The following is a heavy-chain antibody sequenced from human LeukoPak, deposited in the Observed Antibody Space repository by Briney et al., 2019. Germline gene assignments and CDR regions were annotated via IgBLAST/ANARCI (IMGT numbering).Heavy chain of an antibody. D-gene: IGHD3-10*01. CDR2: ISSSGSTI. CDR3: ARVRSSGSSSYFDY. CDR1: GFTFSDYY. V-gene: IGHV3-11*04. J-gene: IGHJ4*02. Sequence: GGSLRLSCAASGFTFSDYYMSWIRQAPGKGLEWVSYISSSGSTIYYADSVKGRFTISRDNAKNSLYLQMNSLRAEDTAVYYCARVRSSGSSSYFDYWGQGTLVTVSS.